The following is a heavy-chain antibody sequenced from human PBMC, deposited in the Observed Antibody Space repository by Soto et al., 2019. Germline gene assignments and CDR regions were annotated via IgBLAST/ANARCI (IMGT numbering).Heavy chain of an antibody. Sequence: PGESLKISCKGSGYSFTSYWISWVRQMPGKGLEWMGRIDPSDSYTNYSPSFQGHVTISADKSISTAYLQWSSLKASDTAMYYCARHYGGSSDWFDPWGQGTLVTVSS. CDR2: IDPSDSYT. D-gene: IGHD2-15*01. J-gene: IGHJ5*02. CDR1: GYSFTSYW. V-gene: IGHV5-10-1*01. CDR3: ARHYGGSSDWFDP.